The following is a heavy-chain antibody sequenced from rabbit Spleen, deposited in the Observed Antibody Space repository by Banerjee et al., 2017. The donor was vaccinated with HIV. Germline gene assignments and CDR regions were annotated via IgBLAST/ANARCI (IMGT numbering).Heavy chain of an antibody. CDR2: IGAGVSSTT. Sequence: QSLEESGGDLVKPGASLTLTCTASGFSFSYSDYMCWVRQPPGKGPEWIACIGAGVSSTTYYATWAKGRFTISKTSSTTVTLQMTSLTAADTATYFCARDLPGVSLCGMDLWGQGTLVTVS. CDR1: GFSFSYSDY. CDR3: ARDLPGVSLCGMDL. J-gene: IGHJ6*01. D-gene: IGHD3-1*01. V-gene: IGHV1S40*01.